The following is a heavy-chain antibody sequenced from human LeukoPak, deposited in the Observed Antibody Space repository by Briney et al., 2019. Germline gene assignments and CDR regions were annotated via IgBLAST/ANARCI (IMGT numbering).Heavy chain of an antibody. Sequence: PSETLSLTCAVSGVSISSSNSYWGWIRQPPGKGLEWIGSIYYSGNTYYNPSLKSRVTMSVDTSKNQFSLKLSSVTAADTAVYYCARGRRVGYSNITYYMDVWGKGTTVTVSS. CDR2: IYYSGNT. D-gene: IGHD1-1*01. CDR3: ARGRRVGYSNITYYMDV. CDR1: GVSISSSNSY. J-gene: IGHJ6*03. V-gene: IGHV4-39*07.